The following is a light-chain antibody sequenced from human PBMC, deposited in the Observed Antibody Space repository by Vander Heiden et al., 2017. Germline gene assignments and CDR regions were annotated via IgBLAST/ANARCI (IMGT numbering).Light chain of an antibody. CDR3: QHFKT. CDR1: QSISSY. CDR2: AAS. Sequence: DIPLTQSPSSLSASVGDRVTITCRASQSISSYLNWYQQKPGKAPKLLIYAASSLQSGVPSRFSGSGSGTDFTLTISSLQPEDFATYYCQHFKTFGQGTKVEIK. J-gene: IGKJ1*01. V-gene: IGKV1-39*01.